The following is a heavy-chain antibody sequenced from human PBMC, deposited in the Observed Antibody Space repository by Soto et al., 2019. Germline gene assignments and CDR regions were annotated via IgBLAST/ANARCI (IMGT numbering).Heavy chain of an antibody. J-gene: IGHJ6*02. D-gene: IGHD6-13*01. V-gene: IGHV3-30*03. CDR3: ARALAGRTPLGYYYGMDV. Sequence: PGGSLRLSCAASGFTFSSYGMHWVRQAPGKGLEWVAVISYDGSNKYYADSVKGRFTISRDNSKNTLYLQMNSLRAEDTAVYYCARALAGRTPLGYYYGMDVWGQGTTVTVSS. CDR1: GFTFSSYG. CDR2: ISYDGSNK.